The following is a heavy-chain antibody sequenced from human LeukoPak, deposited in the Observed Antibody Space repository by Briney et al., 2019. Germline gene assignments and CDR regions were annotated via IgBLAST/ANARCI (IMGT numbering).Heavy chain of an antibody. Sequence: GGSLRLSCAASGFTFSSYGMHWVRQAPGKGLEWVAFIRYDGSNKYYADSVKGRFTISRDNSKNTLYLQMNSLRVEDTAVYYCAKSPKSPAISMVRGVSSYNYYTDVWGTGTTVTISS. CDR3: AKSPKSPAISMVRGVSSYNYYTDV. CDR2: IRYDGSNK. V-gene: IGHV3-30*02. CDR1: GFTFSSYG. J-gene: IGHJ6*03. D-gene: IGHD3-10*01.